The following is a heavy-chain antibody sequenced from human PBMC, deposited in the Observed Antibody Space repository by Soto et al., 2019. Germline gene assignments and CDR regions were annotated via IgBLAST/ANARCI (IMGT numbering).Heavy chain of an antibody. V-gene: IGHV3-11*01. CDR2: ISHSGKTI. Sequence: WGSLRITCAHSIFPFRDYPFSWIRQAPGKGLEWISYISHSGKTIYYADSVKGRFTISRDDAKQTLYLQMNSLRAEDTAMYYCTRSDSGAFDVWGQGTMVTVSS. J-gene: IGHJ3*01. CDR1: IFPFRDYP. CDR3: TRSDSGAFDV.